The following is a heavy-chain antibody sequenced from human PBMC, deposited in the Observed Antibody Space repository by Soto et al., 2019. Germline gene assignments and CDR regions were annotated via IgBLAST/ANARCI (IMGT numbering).Heavy chain of an antibody. D-gene: IGHD3-3*01. CDR1: GFTFSSYG. Sequence: PGGSLRLSCAASGFTFSSYGLHWVRQAPGKGLEWVAVIWYDGSNKYYADSVKGRFSISRDTARNTLYVQMNSLRADDTAIYYCANWSHLDDWGRGTRVTLSS. CDR3: ANWSHLDD. V-gene: IGHV3-33*06. J-gene: IGHJ4*02. CDR2: IWYDGSNK.